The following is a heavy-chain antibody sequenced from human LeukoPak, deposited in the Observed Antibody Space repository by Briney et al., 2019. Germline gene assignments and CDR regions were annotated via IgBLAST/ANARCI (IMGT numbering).Heavy chain of an antibody. CDR3: ARVDSGYSGYFQD. D-gene: IGHD3-22*01. CDR1: GFTFSSYG. J-gene: IGHJ1*01. Sequence: GGSLRLSCAASGFTFSSYGMHWVRQAPGKGLEWVSYIGSSGTTAYYADSVKGRFTISRDNAKNSLYLQMNSLRVEDTAVYYCARVDSGYSGYFQDWGQGTLVTVSS. CDR2: IGSSGTTA. V-gene: IGHV3-48*04.